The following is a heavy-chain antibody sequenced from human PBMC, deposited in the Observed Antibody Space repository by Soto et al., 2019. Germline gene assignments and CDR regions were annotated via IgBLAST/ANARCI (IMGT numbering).Heavy chain of an antibody. D-gene: IGHD3-9*01. Sequence: EVQLVESGGGLVKPGGSLRLSCAASGFTFSSYGMNWVRQAPGKGLEWVSSISSSSSYIYYADSVKGRFTISRDNAKNSLYLQMNSLRAEDTAVYYCARGYYDILTDYYYYYMDVWGKGTTVTVSS. J-gene: IGHJ6*03. V-gene: IGHV3-21*01. CDR1: GFTFSSYG. CDR2: ISSSSSYI. CDR3: ARGYYDILTDYYYYYMDV.